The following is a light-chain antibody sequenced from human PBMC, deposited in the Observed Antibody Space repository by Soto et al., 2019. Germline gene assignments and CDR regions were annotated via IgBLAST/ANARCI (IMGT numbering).Light chain of an antibody. CDR2: DAS. CDR1: QTVSSY. V-gene: IGKV3-11*01. Sequence: EIVLTHSPATLSLSPGERATLSCRASQTVSSYLLWYQQKRGQAPRLLIYDASNRANGIPARFSGSGSGTDFTLTISSLEPEDFAVYYCQHRMNWPLTFGQGTRLEMK. J-gene: IGKJ5*01. CDR3: QHRMNWPLT.